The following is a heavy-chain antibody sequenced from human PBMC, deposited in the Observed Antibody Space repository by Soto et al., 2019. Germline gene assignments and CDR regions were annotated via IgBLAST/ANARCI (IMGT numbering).Heavy chain of an antibody. Sequence: SVKVCCKASGGTFSSYTISWVRQAPGQGLEWMGRIIPILGIANYAQKFQGRVTITADKSTSTSYMELSSLRSEDTAVYYCARVSAAEQLTDYWGQGTLVTVSS. CDR2: IIPILGIA. V-gene: IGHV1-69*02. D-gene: IGHD6-13*01. J-gene: IGHJ4*02. CDR3: ARVSAAEQLTDY. CDR1: GGTFSSYT.